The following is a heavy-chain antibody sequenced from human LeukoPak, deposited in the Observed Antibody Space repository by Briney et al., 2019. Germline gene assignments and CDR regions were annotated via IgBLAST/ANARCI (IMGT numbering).Heavy chain of an antibody. V-gene: IGHV1-18*01. J-gene: IGHJ6*03. CDR2: ISAYNGNT. Sequence: ASVKVSCKASGYTFTSYGISWVRQAPGQGLEWMGWISAYNGNTNYAQKLQGRVTMTTDTSTSTAYTELRSLRSDDTAVYYCARVPIAAAATTYYYYYYMDVWGKGTTVTVSS. CDR3: ARVPIAAAATTYYYYYYMDV. CDR1: GYTFTSYG. D-gene: IGHD6-13*01.